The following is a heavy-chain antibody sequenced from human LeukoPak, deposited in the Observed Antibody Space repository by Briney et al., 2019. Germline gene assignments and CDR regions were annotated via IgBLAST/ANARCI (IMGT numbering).Heavy chain of an antibody. V-gene: IGHV3-74*01. CDR2: INSDGSST. J-gene: IGHJ4*02. D-gene: IGHD3-10*01. CDR1: GFTFSSYW. CDR3: ARDPGQYGSGSYYYDY. Sequence: GGSLRLSCAASGFTFSSYWMHWVRQAPGKGLVWVSRINSDGSSTSYADSVKGRFTISRDNAKNTLYLQMNSLRAEDTAVYYCARDPGQYGSGSYYYDYWGQGTLDTVSS.